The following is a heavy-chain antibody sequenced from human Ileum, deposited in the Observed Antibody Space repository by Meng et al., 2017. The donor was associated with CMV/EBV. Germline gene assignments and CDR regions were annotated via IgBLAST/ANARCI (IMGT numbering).Heavy chain of an antibody. CDR2: IRSKAHGGTT. CDR1: GFTFGDYA. D-gene: IGHD1-7*01. V-gene: IGHV3-49*04. J-gene: IGHJ6*02. CDR3: TRFGLELRFDYYYYGMDV. Sequence: SLKISCTASGFTFGDYAMSWVRQAPGKGLEWVGFIRSKAHGGTTGYAASVKVRFTISRDDSKSICYLQMDSLKSENTNVCYGTRFGLELRFDYYYYGMDVWGQGTTVTVSS.